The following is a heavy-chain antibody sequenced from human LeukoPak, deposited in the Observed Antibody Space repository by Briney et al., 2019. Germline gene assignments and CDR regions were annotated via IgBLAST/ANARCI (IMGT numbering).Heavy chain of an antibody. CDR2: ISWKSGSI. V-gene: IGHV3-9*03. Sequence: GRSLRLFCAASGFTFDDYATHWARHAPGKGLEWVSGISWKSGSIGYADSVKGRFTISRDNAKHSLYLQINSLRAEDMALYYCARVDGYCSSTSCARHDAFDIWGQGTMVIVSS. D-gene: IGHD2-2*03. J-gene: IGHJ3*02. CDR3: ARVDGYCSSTSCARHDAFDI. CDR1: GFTFDDYA.